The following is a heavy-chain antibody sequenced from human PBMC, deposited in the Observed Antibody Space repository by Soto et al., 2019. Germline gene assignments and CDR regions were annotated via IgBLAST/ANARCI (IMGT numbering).Heavy chain of an antibody. CDR2: IDPSDSYT. D-gene: IGHD2-2*02. CDR3: ARQMCSSTSCYTGGFDY. J-gene: IGHJ4*02. CDR1: GYSFTSYW. Sequence: GESLKISCNGSGYSFTSYWISLVRQMPGKGLEWMGRIDPSDSYTNYSPSFQGHVTISADKSISTAYLQWSSLKASDTAMYYCARQMCSSTSCYTGGFDYWGQGTLVTVSS. V-gene: IGHV5-10-1*01.